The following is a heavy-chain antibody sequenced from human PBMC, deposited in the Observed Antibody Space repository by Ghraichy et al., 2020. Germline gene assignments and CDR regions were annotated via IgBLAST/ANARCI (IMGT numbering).Heavy chain of an antibody. Sequence: GSLRLSCAASGFTFSNYAMNWVRQAPGKGLEWVSAISAGGATTYYADSVKGRFTISRDKSKNTLYLQMNSLRADDTALYYCAKSFGYNNGPIDSWGQGTLVTVSS. V-gene: IGHV3-23*01. CDR3: AKSFGYNNGPIDS. CDR1: GFTFSNYA. CDR2: ISAGGATT. J-gene: IGHJ4*02. D-gene: IGHD5-18*01.